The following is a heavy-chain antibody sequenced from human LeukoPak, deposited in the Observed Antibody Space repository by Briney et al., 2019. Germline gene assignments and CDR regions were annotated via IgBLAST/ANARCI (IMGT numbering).Heavy chain of an antibody. V-gene: IGHV3-66*01. Sequence: GGSLRLSCAASGFTFSSYDMNWVRQAPGKGLECVLVIYSGGSTYYSDSVKGRFTISRDNSKNTLYLQMNSLRAEDTAVYYCASVGVAVAGTVGYFDYWGQGTLVTVSS. CDR2: IYSGGST. D-gene: IGHD6-19*01. CDR1: GFTFSSYD. J-gene: IGHJ4*02. CDR3: ASVGVAVAGTVGYFDY.